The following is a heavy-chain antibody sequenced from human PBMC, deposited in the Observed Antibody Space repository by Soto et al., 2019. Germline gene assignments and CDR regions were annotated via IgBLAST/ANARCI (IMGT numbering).Heavy chain of an antibody. CDR1: GFTFSSNG. V-gene: IGHV3-23*01. J-gene: IGHJ4*02. Sequence: LRLSCSTSGFTFSSNGMSWVRQAPGKGLDWVSGISGSGRNTYYADSVKGRFTISRDNSKNTLFLQMNSLRVEDTAVYYCAKNGLSDSPSAIDSWGQGTLVTVSS. CDR2: ISGSGRNT. CDR3: AKNGLSDSPSAIDS. D-gene: IGHD2-8*01.